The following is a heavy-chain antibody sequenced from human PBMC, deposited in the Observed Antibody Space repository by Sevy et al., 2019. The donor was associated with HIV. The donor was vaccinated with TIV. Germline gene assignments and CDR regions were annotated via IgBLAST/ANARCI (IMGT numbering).Heavy chain of an antibody. CDR3: ARAVNDYGDYYFDY. V-gene: IGHV4-34*01. CDR2: INHSGST. Sequence: SETLSLTCAVYGGSFSGYYWSWIRQPPGKGLEWIGEINHSGSTNYNPSLKSRDTISVDTSKNQFSLKLSSVTAADTAVYYCARAVNDYGDYYFDYWGQGTLVTVSS. CDR1: GGSFSGYY. J-gene: IGHJ4*02. D-gene: IGHD4-17*01.